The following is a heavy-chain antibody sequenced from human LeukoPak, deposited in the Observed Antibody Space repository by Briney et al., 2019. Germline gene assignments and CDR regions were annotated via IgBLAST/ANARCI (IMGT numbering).Heavy chain of an antibody. CDR2: ISSSSSYI. Sequence: GGSLRLSCAASGFTFSSYSMNWVRQAPGEGLEWVSSISSSSSYIYYADSVKGRFTNSRDNAKNSLYLQMNSLRAEDTAVYYCARVSDSSSWYSDYWGQGTLVTVSS. V-gene: IGHV3-21*01. CDR3: ARVSDSSSWYSDY. J-gene: IGHJ4*02. CDR1: GFTFSSYS. D-gene: IGHD6-13*01.